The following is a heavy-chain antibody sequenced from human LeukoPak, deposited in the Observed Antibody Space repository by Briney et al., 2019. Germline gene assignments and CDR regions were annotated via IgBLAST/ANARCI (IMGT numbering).Heavy chain of an antibody. CDR1: GFTLSSYA. J-gene: IGHJ4*02. D-gene: IGHD3-22*01. CDR3: AKGAHLYSSGRDPLDY. V-gene: IGHV3-23*01. Sequence: GGSLRLSCAASGFTLSSYAMSWVRQAPGKGLEWVSAISGSGGSTYYADSVKGRFTISRDNSKNTLYLQMNSLRAEDTAVYYCAKGAHLYSSGRDPLDYWGQGTLVTVSS. CDR2: ISGSGGST.